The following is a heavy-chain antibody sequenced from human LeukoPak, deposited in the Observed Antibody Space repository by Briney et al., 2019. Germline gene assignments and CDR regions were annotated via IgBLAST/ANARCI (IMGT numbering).Heavy chain of an antibody. J-gene: IGHJ4*02. CDR1: GFTFSGSA. CDR3: AGNYDSWTGLNY. D-gene: IGHD3-3*01. V-gene: IGHV3-73*01. CDR2: IGNKVSNYAT. Sequence: GGSLRLSCAASGFTFSGSAMHWVRQASGQGLEWVGHIGNKVSNYATEYAASLRGRFTISRDDSKDTAYLQVNSLKTEDTAVYYCAGNYDSWTGLNYWGQGTLVTVSS.